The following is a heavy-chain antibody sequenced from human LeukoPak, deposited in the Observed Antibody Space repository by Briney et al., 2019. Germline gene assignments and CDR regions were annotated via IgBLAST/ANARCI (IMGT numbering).Heavy chain of an antibody. J-gene: IGHJ6*03. D-gene: IGHD1-26*01. Sequence: SETLSLTCAVYGGSFSGYYWSWIRQPPGKGLEWIGEINHSGSTNYNPSLKSRVTISVDTSKNQFSLKLSSVTAADTAVYYCARLGPSGSYRNYYYYYMDVWGKGTTVTVSS. CDR1: GGSFSGYY. CDR3: ARLGPSGSYRNYYYYYMDV. V-gene: IGHV4-34*01. CDR2: INHSGST.